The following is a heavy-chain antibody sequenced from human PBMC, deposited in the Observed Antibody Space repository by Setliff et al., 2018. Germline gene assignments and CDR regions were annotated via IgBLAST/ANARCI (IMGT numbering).Heavy chain of an antibody. Sequence: PSETLSLSCAASGFTFSSSAMNWVRQTPERGLEWVSVISSTGATTYYADPVKGRFTISRDNSKNTLYLQMNSLRAEDTAVYYCAKDDAGYCSGGSCYAPFDYWGQGTLVTVSS. D-gene: IGHD2-15*01. CDR1: GFTFSSSA. CDR3: AKDDAGYCSGGSCYAPFDY. V-gene: IGHV3-23*01. J-gene: IGHJ4*02. CDR2: ISSTGATT.